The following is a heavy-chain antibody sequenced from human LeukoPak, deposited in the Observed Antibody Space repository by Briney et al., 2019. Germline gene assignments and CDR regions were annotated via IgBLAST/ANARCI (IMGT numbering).Heavy chain of an antibody. V-gene: IGHV3-7*01. Sequence: GGSLRLSCAASGFTFSSYRMSWVRQAPGKGLEWVANIKQDGSEKYYVDSVKGRFTISRDNAKNSLYLQMNSLRAEDTAVYYCARGPRYYYDSSGYYFLDYWGQGTLVTVSS. CDR2: IKQDGSEK. CDR3: ARGPRYYYDSSGYYFLDY. J-gene: IGHJ4*02. D-gene: IGHD3-22*01. CDR1: GFTFSSYR.